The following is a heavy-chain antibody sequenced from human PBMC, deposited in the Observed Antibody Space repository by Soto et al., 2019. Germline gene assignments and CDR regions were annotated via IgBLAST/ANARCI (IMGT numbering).Heavy chain of an antibody. Sequence: GASVKVSCKASGGTFSSYAISWVRQAPGQGLEWMGGIIPIFGTANYAQKFQGRVTITADEPTSTAYMELSSLRSEDTAVYYCARDRAPNYGSGSYDYYYYYGMDVWGQGTTVTVSS. CDR3: ARDRAPNYGSGSYDYYYYYGMDV. V-gene: IGHV1-69*13. CDR2: IIPIFGTA. J-gene: IGHJ6*02. CDR1: GGTFSSYA. D-gene: IGHD3-10*01.